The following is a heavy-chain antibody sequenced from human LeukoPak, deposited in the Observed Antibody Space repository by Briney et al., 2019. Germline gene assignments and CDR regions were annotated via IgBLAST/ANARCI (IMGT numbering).Heavy chain of an antibody. Sequence: SETLSLTCAVYGGSFSGYYWSWIRQPPGKGLEWIGEINHSGSTNYNPSLKSRVTISVDTSKNQFSLKLSSVTAADTAVYYCARHSSGWYPDYWGQGTLATVSS. D-gene: IGHD6-19*01. J-gene: IGHJ4*02. CDR2: INHSGST. CDR3: ARHSSGWYPDY. V-gene: IGHV4-34*01. CDR1: GGSFSGYY.